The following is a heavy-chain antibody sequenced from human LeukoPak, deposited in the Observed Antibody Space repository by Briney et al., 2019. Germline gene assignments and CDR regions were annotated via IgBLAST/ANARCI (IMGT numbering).Heavy chain of an antibody. CDR2: ISYDGSNK. V-gene: IGHV3-30*04. CDR1: VFTFSSYS. Sequence: GGSLRLSCAASVFTFSSYSMQWVRQAPSKGPEWVVVISYDGSNKYYADSVKGRFTISRDNSKNTLYLQMNSLRAEDTAVYYCARALSGWYVGYGMDVWGQGTTVTVSS. CDR3: ARALSGWYVGYGMDV. J-gene: IGHJ6*02. D-gene: IGHD6-19*01.